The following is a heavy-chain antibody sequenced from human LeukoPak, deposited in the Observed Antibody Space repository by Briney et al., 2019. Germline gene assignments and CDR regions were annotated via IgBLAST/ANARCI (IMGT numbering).Heavy chain of an antibody. CDR3: ARGLRAMVYFDY. CDR2: ISAYNGNT. V-gene: IGHV1-18*01. J-gene: IGHJ4*02. D-gene: IGHD5-18*01. CDR1: GYTFTSYG. Sequence: ASVKVSCKASGYTFTSYGISWVRQAPGQGLEWMGWISAYNGNTNYAQKFQGRVTMTRNTSISTAYMELSSLRSEDTAVYYCARGLRAMVYFDYWGQGTLVTVSS.